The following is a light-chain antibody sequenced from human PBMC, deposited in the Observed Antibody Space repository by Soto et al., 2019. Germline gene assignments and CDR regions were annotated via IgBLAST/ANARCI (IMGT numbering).Light chain of an antibody. J-gene: IGLJ2*01. V-gene: IGLV1-51*01. CDR3: ATWDGSLTGEV. Sequence: QSVLTQPPSVSAPPGQKVTISCSGSSSDIGNNYVSWYQQLPGTAPKLLIYDNNKRPSGIPDRFSGSKSGTSGTLDITGLQTGDEADYYCATWDGSLTGEVFGGGTQLTVL. CDR2: DNN. CDR1: SSDIGNNY.